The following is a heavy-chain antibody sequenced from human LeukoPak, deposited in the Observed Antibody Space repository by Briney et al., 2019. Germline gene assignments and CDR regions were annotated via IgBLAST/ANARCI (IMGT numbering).Heavy chain of an antibody. V-gene: IGHV4-4*09. CDR2: IYTSGST. D-gene: IGHD1-26*01. Sequence: SETLSLTCTVSGGSISSYYWSWIRQPPGKGLEWIGYIYTSGSTNYNPSLKSRVTISVDTSKNQFSLKLSSVTAADTAVYCCARHGSYLAFDYWGQGTLVTVSS. J-gene: IGHJ4*02. CDR1: GGSISSYY. CDR3: ARHGSYLAFDY.